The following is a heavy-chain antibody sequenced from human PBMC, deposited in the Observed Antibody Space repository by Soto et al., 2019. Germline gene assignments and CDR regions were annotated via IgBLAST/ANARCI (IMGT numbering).Heavy chain of an antibody. J-gene: IGHJ4*02. Sequence: SVKVSCKASGGTFSSYAISWVRQAPGQGLEWMGGIIPIFGTANYAQKFQGRVTITADESTSTAYMELSSLRSEDTAVYYCARGLRPRDGYNYFDYWGQGTPVTVSS. CDR2: IIPIFGTA. CDR1: GGTFSSYA. D-gene: IGHD5-12*01. CDR3: ARGLRPRDGYNYFDY. V-gene: IGHV1-69*13.